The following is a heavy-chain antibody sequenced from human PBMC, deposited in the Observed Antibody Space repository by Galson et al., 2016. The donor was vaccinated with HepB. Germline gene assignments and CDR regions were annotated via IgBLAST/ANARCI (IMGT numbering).Heavy chain of an antibody. J-gene: IGHJ6*02. CDR1: GFTFSTYG. CDR2: ILYDGSNR. Sequence: SLRLSCAASGFTFSTYGMHWVRQAPGRGLEWVSLILYDGSNRYYADSVKGRFTISRDYSKNTLYLQMSSLRPEDTSVYYCAKDRTGYSYGDLCPYYSCGLDVWGHGTTVTFSS. D-gene: IGHD5-18*01. CDR3: AKDRTGYSYGDLCPYYSCGLDV. V-gene: IGHV3-30*18.